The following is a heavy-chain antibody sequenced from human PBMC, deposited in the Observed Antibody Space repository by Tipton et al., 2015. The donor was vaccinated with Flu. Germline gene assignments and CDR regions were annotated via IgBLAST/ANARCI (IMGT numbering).Heavy chain of an antibody. CDR2: INHGGST. D-gene: IGHD3-3*01. CDR3: ARDAPDRYYDFWSGYPNWFDP. J-gene: IGHJ5*02. V-gene: IGHV4-34*01. Sequence: LRLSCAVYGGSFSGYYWSWIRQPPGKGLEWIGEINHGGSTNYNPSLKSRVTISVDTSKNQFSLKLSSVTAADTAVYYCARDAPDRYYDFWSGYPNWFDPWGQGTLVTVSS. CDR1: GGSFSGYY.